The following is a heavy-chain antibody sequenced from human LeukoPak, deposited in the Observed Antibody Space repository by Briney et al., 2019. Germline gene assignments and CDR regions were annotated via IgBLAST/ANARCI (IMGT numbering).Heavy chain of an antibody. D-gene: IGHD3-3*01. CDR3: ARAGTYYDVWSGSFGIDV. Sequence: GGSLRLSCAASGSTVSSSYMNWVRQAPGKGLEWVSVIYSGGSTYYADSVKGRFTISRDNSKNTLYLQMNSLRAEDTAVYYCARAGTYYDVWSGSFGIDVWGQGTTVTVSS. CDR1: GSTVSSSY. CDR2: IYSGGST. J-gene: IGHJ6*02. V-gene: IGHV3-66*01.